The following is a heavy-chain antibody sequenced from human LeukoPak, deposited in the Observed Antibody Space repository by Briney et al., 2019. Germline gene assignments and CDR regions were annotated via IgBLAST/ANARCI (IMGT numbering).Heavy chain of an antibody. CDR3: TRALRYFDWLPPPYYFDY. J-gene: IGHJ4*02. V-gene: IGHV3-49*04. CDR1: GFTFGDYA. CDR2: IRSKAYGGTT. Sequence: PGRSLRLSCTASGFTFGDYAMSWVRQAPGKGLEWVGFIRSKAYGGTTEYAASVKGRFTISRDDSKSIAYLQMNSLKTEDTAVYYCTRALRYFDWLPPPYYFDYWGQGTLVTVSS. D-gene: IGHD3-9*01.